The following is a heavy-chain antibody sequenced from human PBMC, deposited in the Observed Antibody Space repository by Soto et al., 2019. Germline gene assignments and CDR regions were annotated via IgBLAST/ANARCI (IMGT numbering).Heavy chain of an antibody. CDR1: GYTFTSYD. CDR2: MNPNSGNT. CDR3: ARTLITGTDYYGMDV. V-gene: IGHV1-8*01. D-gene: IGHD1-20*01. Sequence: ASVKVSCKASGYTFTSYDINWVRQATGQGLEWMGWMNPNSGNTGYVQKFQGRVTMTRNTSISTAYMELSSLRSEDTAGYYCARTLITGTDYYGMDVWGQGTTVTVSS. J-gene: IGHJ6*02.